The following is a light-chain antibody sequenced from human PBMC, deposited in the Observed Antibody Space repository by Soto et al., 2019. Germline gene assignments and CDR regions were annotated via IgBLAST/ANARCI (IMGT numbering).Light chain of an antibody. CDR3: SSYTSSSTPYV. V-gene: IGLV2-14*01. CDR1: SSDVGGYNH. CDR2: EVS. J-gene: IGLJ1*01. Sequence: QSVLTQPASGSGSPGQSITISCTGTSSDVGGYNHVSWYQQHPGKAPKLMIYEVSNRPSGVSNRFSGSKSGNTASLTISGLQAEDEADYYCSSYTSSSTPYVFGTGTKLTVL.